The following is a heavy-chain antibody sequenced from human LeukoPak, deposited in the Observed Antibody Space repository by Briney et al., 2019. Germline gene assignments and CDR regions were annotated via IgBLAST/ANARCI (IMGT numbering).Heavy chain of an antibody. Sequence: GGSLRLSCAASGFTFSSYAMTWVRQAPGKGLEWVSTITGNGGSTYYADSVKGQFTISRDNSKTTLYVQMNSLRAEDTTIYYCAKDSYYGSGSYLGAFDVWGQGTMVTVSS. CDR3: AKDSYYGSGSYLGAFDV. CDR2: ITGNGGST. V-gene: IGHV3-23*01. CDR1: GFTFSSYA. D-gene: IGHD3-10*01. J-gene: IGHJ3*01.